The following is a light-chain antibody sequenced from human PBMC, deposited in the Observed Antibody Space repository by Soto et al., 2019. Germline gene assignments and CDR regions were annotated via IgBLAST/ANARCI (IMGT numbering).Light chain of an antibody. V-gene: IGKV3-11*01. CDR2: DAF. Sequence: EIVLTQSPATVSLSPGERATLSCRVSQSVSRYLAWYQQKPGQAPRLLIYDAFNRATGIPARFSGSGSGTDFTLTISSLEPEDFAVYHCQHRSNWPYTFGQGTKLEI. CDR1: QSVSRY. CDR3: QHRSNWPYT. J-gene: IGKJ2*01.